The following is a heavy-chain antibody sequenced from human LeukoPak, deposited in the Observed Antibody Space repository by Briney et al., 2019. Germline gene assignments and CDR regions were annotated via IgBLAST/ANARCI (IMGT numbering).Heavy chain of an antibody. CDR3: ARDLSRGVAAAGTSRRFDY. CDR2: ISAYNGNT. J-gene: IGHJ4*02. Sequence: GASVKVSCKASGYTFTSYGISWVRQAPGQGLEWMGWISAYNGNTNYAHKLQGRVTMTTDTSTSTAYMELRSLRSDDTAVYYCARDLSRGVAAAGTSRRFDYWGQGTLVTVSS. CDR1: GYTFTSYG. V-gene: IGHV1-18*04. D-gene: IGHD6-13*01.